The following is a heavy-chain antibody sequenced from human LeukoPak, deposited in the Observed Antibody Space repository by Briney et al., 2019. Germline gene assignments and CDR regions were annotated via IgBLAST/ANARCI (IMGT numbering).Heavy chain of an antibody. CDR3: AREVGYSGYDLGDYYYGMDV. V-gene: IGHV1-3*01. J-gene: IGHJ6*02. CDR1: GYTFTSYA. D-gene: IGHD5-12*01. CDR2: INAGNGNT. Sequence: ASVKVSCKASGYTFTSYAMHWVRQAPGQRLEWMGWINAGNGNTKYSQKFQGRVTITRDTSASTAYMELSSLRSEDTAVYYCAREVGYSGYDLGDYYYGMDVWGQGTTVTVSS.